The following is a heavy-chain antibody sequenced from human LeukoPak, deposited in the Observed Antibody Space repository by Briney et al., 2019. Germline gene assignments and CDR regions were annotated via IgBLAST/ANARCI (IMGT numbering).Heavy chain of an antibody. Sequence: GGSLRLSCAASGFTFSSYWMHWVRQAPGKGLVWVSRINSDGSSTSYADSVKGRFTISRDNAKNTLYLQMNSLRAEDTAMYYCARGESSYCSGGCYFASWGQGTLVTISS. D-gene: IGHD2-21*02. CDR1: GFTFSSYW. J-gene: IGHJ5*01. CDR2: INSDGSST. CDR3: ARGESSYCSGGCYFAS. V-gene: IGHV3-74*01.